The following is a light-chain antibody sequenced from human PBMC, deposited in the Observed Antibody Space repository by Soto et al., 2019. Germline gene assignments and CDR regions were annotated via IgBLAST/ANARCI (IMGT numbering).Light chain of an antibody. Sequence: EIVLTQSPATLSLSPGERATLSCRASQSVSSYLAWYQQKPGQAPRLLIYDASNRATGIPARFSGSGSGTDFTLTISSLEPEDFAVYSCQQRSNWRRTFGQGTKVEIK. V-gene: IGKV3-11*01. J-gene: IGKJ1*01. CDR3: QQRSNWRRT. CDR1: QSVSSY. CDR2: DAS.